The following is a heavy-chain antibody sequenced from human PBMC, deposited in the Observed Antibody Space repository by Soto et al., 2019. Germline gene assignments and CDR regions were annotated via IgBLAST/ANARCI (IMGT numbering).Heavy chain of an antibody. CDR2: ISGSGGST. CDR3: AKGGLGSGSYYTYFDY. D-gene: IGHD3-10*01. Sequence: PGGSMRHSCAASEFTFRSYAMSRVSQAPGKGLEWVSAISGSGGSTYYADSVKGRFTISRDNSKNTLYLQMNSLRAEDTAVYYCAKGGLGSGSYYTYFDYWGQGTLVTVSS. V-gene: IGHV3-23*01. J-gene: IGHJ4*02. CDR1: EFTFRSYA.